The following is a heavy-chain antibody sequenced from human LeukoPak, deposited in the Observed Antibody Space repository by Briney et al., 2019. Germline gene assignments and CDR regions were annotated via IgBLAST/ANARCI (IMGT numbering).Heavy chain of an antibody. V-gene: IGHV3-30*03. CDR2: ISYDGSNK. J-gene: IGHJ4*02. Sequence: GRSLRLSCAASGFTFSTYAMHWVRQAPGKGLEWVAVISYDGSNKYYADSVKGRFTISRDNSKNTLYLQMNTLRAEDTAVYYCALGLVTDYWGQGTLVTVSP. CDR3: ALGLVTDY. CDR1: GFTFSTYA. D-gene: IGHD3-9*01.